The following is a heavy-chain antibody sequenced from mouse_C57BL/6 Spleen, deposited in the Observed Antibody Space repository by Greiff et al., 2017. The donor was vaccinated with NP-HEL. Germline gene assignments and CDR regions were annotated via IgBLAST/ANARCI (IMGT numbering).Heavy chain of an antibody. CDR2: IWSGGST. V-gene: IGHV2-2*01. CDR3: ARKGDYNWYFDV. D-gene: IGHD2-4*01. CDR1: GFSLTSYG. J-gene: IGHJ1*03. Sequence: VQLQESGPGLVQPSQSLSITCTVSGFSLTSYGVHWVRQSPGKGLEWLGVIWSGGSTDYNAAFISRLSISKDNSKSQVFFKMNSLQADDTAIYYCARKGDYNWYFDVWGTGTTVTVSS.